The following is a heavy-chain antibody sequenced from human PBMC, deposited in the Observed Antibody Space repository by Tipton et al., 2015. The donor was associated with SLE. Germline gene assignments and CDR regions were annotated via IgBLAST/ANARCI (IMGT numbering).Heavy chain of an antibody. CDR3: AREIGP. CDR2: IYTSGST. J-gene: IGHJ5*02. Sequence: TLSLTCTVSGGSISSGSYYWSWIRQPAGKGLEWIGRIYTSGSTNYNPSLKSRVTISVDTSKNQFSLKLSSVTAADTAVYYCAREIGPWGQGTLVTVSS. V-gene: IGHV4-61*02. CDR1: GGSISSGSYY.